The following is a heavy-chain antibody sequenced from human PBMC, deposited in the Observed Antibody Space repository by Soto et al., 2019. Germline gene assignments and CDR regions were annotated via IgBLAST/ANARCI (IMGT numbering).Heavy chain of an antibody. J-gene: IGHJ6*03. CDR1: GFTFSSYS. Sequence: EVQLVESGGGLVKPGGSLRLSCAASGFTFSSYSMNWVRQAPGKGLEWVSSISSSSTYIYHADSVKGRFTISRDNAKNSLYLQMHTRIPEDTAVYYCARERGSGSFWNHYYMDVWGKGTTVTVSS. CDR3: ARERGSGSFWNHYYMDV. V-gene: IGHV3-21*01. CDR2: ISSSSTYI. D-gene: IGHD3-10*01.